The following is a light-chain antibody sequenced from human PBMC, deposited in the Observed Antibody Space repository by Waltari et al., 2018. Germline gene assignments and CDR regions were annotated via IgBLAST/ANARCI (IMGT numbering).Light chain of an antibody. CDR2: GAS. V-gene: IGKV3-20*01. CDR1: QSVSSSY. CDR3: QQYGSSPPESWT. Sequence: EIVLTQSPGTLSLSPGERATLSRRASQSVSSSYLAWYQQKPGQAPRLLIYGASSRATGIPDRFSGSGSGTDFTLTISRLEPEDFAVYYCQQYGSSPPESWTFGQGTKVEIK. J-gene: IGKJ1*01.